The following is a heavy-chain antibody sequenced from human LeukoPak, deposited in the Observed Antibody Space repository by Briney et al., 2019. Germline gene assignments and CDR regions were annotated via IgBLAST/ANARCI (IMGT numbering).Heavy chain of an antibody. CDR2: INPSGGST. D-gene: IGHD3-10*01. CDR1: GYTFTSYY. CDR3: ASSGDVLLWFGELGYYYGMDV. Sequence: EASVKVSCKASGYTFTSYYMHWVRQAPGQGLEWMGIINPSGGSTSYAQKFQGRVTMTRDTSTSTVYMELSSLRSEDTAVYYCASSGDVLLWFGELGYYYGMDVWGQGTTVTVPS. V-gene: IGHV1-46*01. J-gene: IGHJ6*02.